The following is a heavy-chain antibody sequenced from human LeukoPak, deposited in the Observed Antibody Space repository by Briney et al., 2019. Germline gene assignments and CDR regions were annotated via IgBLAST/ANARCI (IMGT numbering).Heavy chain of an antibody. D-gene: IGHD3-22*01. J-gene: IGHJ5*02. CDR1: VGSFSGYY. CDR3: ARGSNYDSSGPNWFDP. CDR2: SSHSGST. V-gene: IGHV4-34*01. Sequence: SETLSLTCAVYVGSFSGYYWSLIRQPPGKGLEWIGESSHSGSTNYNPSLKSRVTISVDTSKNQFSLKLSSVTAADTAVYYCARGSNYDSSGPNWFDPWGQGTLVTVSS.